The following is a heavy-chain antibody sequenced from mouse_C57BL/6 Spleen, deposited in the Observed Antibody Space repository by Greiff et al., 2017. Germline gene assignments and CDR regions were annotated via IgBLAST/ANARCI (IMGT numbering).Heavy chain of an antibody. D-gene: IGHD2-4*01. CDR2: IHPNSGST. CDR3: ARSRGYDYDY. V-gene: IGHV1-64*01. Sequence: QVKLLQPGAELVKPGASVKLSCKASGYTFTSYWMHWVKQRPGQGLEWIGMIHPNSGSTNYNEKFKSKATLTEDKSSSTAYMQLSSLTSEDSAVYYCARSRGYDYDYWGQGTTLTVSS. CDR1: GYTFTSYW. J-gene: IGHJ2*01.